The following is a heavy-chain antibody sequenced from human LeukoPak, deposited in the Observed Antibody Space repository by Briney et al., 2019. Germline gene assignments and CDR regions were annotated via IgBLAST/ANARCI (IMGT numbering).Heavy chain of an antibody. D-gene: IGHD5-12*01. J-gene: IGHJ4*02. CDR1: GYTFTSYY. Sequence: GASVKVSCKASGYTFTSYYMHWVRQAPGQGLEWMGIINPSGGSTSYAQKFQGRVTMTRDTSTSTVYMELCSLRSEDTAVYYCARAILYGGYSGPGDYWGQGTLVTVSS. CDR3: ARAILYGGYSGPGDY. CDR2: INPSGGST. V-gene: IGHV1-46*01.